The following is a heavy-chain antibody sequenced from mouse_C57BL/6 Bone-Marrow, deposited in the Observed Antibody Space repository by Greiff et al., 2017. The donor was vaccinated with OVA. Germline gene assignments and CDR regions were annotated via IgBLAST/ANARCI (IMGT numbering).Heavy chain of an antibody. CDR3: ARDWYDGYSGGDY. J-gene: IGHJ4*01. V-gene: IGHV5-6*01. CDR1: GFTFSSYG. CDR2: ISSGGSYT. D-gene: IGHD2-3*01. Sequence: EVQRVESGGDLVKPGGSLKLSCAASGFTFSSYGMSWVRQTPDKRLEWVATISSGGSYTYYPDSVKGRFTISRDNAKNTLYLQMSSLKSEDTAMYYCARDWYDGYSGGDYWGQGTSVTVSS.